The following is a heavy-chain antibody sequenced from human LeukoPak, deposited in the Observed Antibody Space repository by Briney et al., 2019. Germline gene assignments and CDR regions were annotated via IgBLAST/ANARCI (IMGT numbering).Heavy chain of an antibody. J-gene: IGHJ4*02. D-gene: IGHD2-8*02. V-gene: IGHV3-23*01. CDR2: LSGGGGGT. CDR3: AKRGVVIRVILVGFHKEAYYFDS. Sequence: GGSLRLSCAASGFTFSSYAMSWVRQAPGKGLEWVAGLSGGGGGTNYADSVKGRFTISRDNPKNTLYLQMNSLRAEDADVYFCAKRGVVIRVILVGFHKEAYYFDSWGQGALVTVSS. CDR1: GFTFSSYA.